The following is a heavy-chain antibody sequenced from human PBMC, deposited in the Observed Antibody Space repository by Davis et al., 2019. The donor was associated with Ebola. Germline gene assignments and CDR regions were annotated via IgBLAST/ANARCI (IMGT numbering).Heavy chain of an antibody. CDR2: IRQDGNEK. V-gene: IGHV3-7*01. J-gene: IGHJ4*02. CDR1: GFTFSGSW. CDR3: ASGLLRSADY. D-gene: IGHD4-23*01. Sequence: GGSLRLSCAASGFTFSGSWMSWLRQVPGKGLEWVANIRQDGNEKHYIDSVRGRFTISRDNAKNSLYLQMNSLRAEDTAVYYCASGLLRSADYWGQGTLVTVSS.